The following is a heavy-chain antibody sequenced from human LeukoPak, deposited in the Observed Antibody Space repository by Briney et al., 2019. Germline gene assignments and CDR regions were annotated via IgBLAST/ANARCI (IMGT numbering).Heavy chain of an antibody. J-gene: IGHJ6*02. CDR3: AREITMIVVAPYYYYGMDV. CDR1: GGTFSSYA. CDR2: IIPIFGTA. D-gene: IGHD3-22*01. Sequence: SVKVSCKASGGTFSSYAISWVRQAPGQGLEWMGEIIPIFGTANYAQKFQGRVTITADESTSTAYMELSSLRSEDTAVYYCAREITMIVVAPYYYYGMDVWGQGTTVTVSS. V-gene: IGHV1-69*13.